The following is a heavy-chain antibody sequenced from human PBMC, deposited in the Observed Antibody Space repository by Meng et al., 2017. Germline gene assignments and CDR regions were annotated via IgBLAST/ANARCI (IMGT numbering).Heavy chain of an antibody. V-gene: IGHV4-39*07. Sequence: SETLSLTCAVSGGSISSSSYYWGWIRQPPGKGLEWIGSIYYSGSTYYNPSLKSRVTISVDTSKNQFSLKLSSVTAADTAVYYCARGRSEVAGSTPLFDYWGQGTLVTVSS. D-gene: IGHD6-19*01. J-gene: IGHJ4*02. CDR3: ARGRSEVAGSTPLFDY. CDR2: IYYSGST. CDR1: GGSISSSSYY.